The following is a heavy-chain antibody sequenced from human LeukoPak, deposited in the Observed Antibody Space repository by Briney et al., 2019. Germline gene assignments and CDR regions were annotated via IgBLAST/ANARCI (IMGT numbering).Heavy chain of an antibody. Sequence: ASVKVSCKASGGTFSSYAISWVRQAPGQGLEWMGRIIPIFGTANYAQKFQGRVTITTDESTSTAYMELSSLRSEDTAVYYCARDPRLNNWFHPWAQEPLLPVSS. V-gene: IGHV1-69*05. CDR3: ARDPRLNNWFHP. D-gene: IGHD4/OR15-4a*01. CDR1: GGTFSSYA. CDR2: IIPIFGTA. J-gene: IGHJ5*02.